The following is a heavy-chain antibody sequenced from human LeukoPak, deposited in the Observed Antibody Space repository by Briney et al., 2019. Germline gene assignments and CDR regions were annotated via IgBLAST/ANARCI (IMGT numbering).Heavy chain of an antibody. D-gene: IGHD3-16*01. CDR1: GFTFSIYA. CDR2: LSASGGTT. V-gene: IGHV3-23*01. J-gene: IGHJ4*02. Sequence: HTGGSLRLSCAASGFTFSIYAMTWVRQAPGEGLEWVSALSASGGTTYYADSVKGRFTISRDTSKNSLYLQMNSLRAEDTAVFYCARIRGGPIDYWGQGTLVTVSS. CDR3: ARIRGGPIDY.